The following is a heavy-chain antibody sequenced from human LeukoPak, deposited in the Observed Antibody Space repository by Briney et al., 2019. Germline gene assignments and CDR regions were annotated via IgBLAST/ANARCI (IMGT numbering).Heavy chain of an antibody. CDR3: ARDSSSGSYDYFDY. Sequence: SETLSLTCTVSGGSISSYYWSWIRQPPGKGLEWIGYIYYSGSTNYNPSLKSRVTISVDTSKNQFSLKLSSVTAADTAVYYCARDSSSGSYDYFDYWGQGTLVTVSS. J-gene: IGHJ4*02. V-gene: IGHV4-59*01. D-gene: IGHD1-26*01. CDR2: IYYSGST. CDR1: GGSISSYY.